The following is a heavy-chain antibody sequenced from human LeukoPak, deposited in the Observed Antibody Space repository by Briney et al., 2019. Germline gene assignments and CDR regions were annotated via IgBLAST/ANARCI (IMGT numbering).Heavy chain of an antibody. J-gene: IGHJ4*02. Sequence: GGSLRLSCAASGFTFSSHGMSWVRQAPGKGLEWVSTISGSGDNTYYADSMKGRFTISRDNSKNTLYLQMNSLRAEDTAVYYCARVTYGSGTYGAFDYWGQGTLVTVSS. CDR2: ISGSGDNT. D-gene: IGHD3-10*01. V-gene: IGHV3-23*01. CDR1: GFTFSSHG. CDR3: ARVTYGSGTYGAFDY.